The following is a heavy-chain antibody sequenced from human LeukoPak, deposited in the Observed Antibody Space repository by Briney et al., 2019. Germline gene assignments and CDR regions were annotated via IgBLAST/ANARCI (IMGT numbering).Heavy chain of an antibody. CDR3: ASRCGGSCYSSAFDI. CDR2: IYYSGST. D-gene: IGHD2-15*01. J-gene: IGHJ3*02. Sequence: PSETLSLTCTVSGGSISSYYWSWIRRPPGKGLEWIGYIYYSGSTNYNPSLKSRVTISVDTSKNQFSLKLSSVTAADTAVYYCASRCGGSCYSSAFDIWGQGTMVTVSS. V-gene: IGHV4-59*01. CDR1: GGSISSYY.